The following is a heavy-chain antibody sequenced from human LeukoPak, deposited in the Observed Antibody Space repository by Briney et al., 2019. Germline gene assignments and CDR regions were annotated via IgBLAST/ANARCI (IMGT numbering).Heavy chain of an antibody. V-gene: IGHV4-59*01. Sequence: SETLSLTCTVSSGSINGFYSSWIRQPPGKRLEWIGYVAYSGATNYNLSFKSRVTISLDTSKTQFSLKLSSVTAADTAFYYCARTVSGYYFNAWGPGTLVTVSS. D-gene: IGHD5-12*01. J-gene: IGHJ5*02. CDR1: SGSINGFY. CDR3: ARTVSGYYFNA. CDR2: VAYSGAT.